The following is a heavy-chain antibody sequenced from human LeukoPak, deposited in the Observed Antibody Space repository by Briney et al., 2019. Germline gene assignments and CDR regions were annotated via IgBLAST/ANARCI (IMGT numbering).Heavy chain of an antibody. CDR2: IRCNSDCGTI. Sequence: PGGSLRLSCATSGFTFSNAWMNWVRQAPGKGLEWVGRIRCNSDCGTIDYAAPVKGRLTLSRDDSKTTLYLQLNSLQTQHTAVYYWATVFYDSTRGQGTLVAVSS. V-gene: IGHV3-15*07. D-gene: IGHD3-22*01. CDR1: GFTFSNAW. CDR3: ATVFYDST. J-gene: IGHJ4*02.